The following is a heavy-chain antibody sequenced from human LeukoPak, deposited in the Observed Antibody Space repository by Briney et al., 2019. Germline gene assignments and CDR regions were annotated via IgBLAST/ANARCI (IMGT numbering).Heavy chain of an antibody. V-gene: IGHV4-59*12. CDR2: IYYSGSP. J-gene: IGHJ5*02. CDR3: ARDSGTTGEVKFDP. D-gene: IGHD3-10*01. Sequence: SETLSLTCTVSGGSISSSYWSWIRQPPGKGLEWIGYIYYSGSPNYNPSLKSRVTMSLDTSKNQFSLKLSSVTAADTAVYYCARDSGTTGEVKFDPWGQGTLVTVSS. CDR1: GGSISSSY.